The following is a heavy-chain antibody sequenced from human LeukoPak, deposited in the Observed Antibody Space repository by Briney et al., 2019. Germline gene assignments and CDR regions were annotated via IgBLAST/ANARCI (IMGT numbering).Heavy chain of an antibody. V-gene: IGHV3-30*02. CDR3: ASLTVLPASIPAREDY. J-gene: IGHJ4*02. Sequence: GGSLRLSCAASGFTFSSYGMHWVRQAPGKGLEWVAFIRYDGSNKYYADSVKGRFTISRDNSKNTLYLQMDSLRAEDTAVHYCASLTVLPASIPAREDYWGQGTLVTVSS. CDR1: GFTFSSYG. D-gene: IGHD6-6*01. CDR2: IRYDGSNK.